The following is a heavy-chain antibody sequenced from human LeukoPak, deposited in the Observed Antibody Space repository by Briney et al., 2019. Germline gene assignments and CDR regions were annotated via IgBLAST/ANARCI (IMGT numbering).Heavy chain of an antibody. CDR1: GFTVSSNY. D-gene: IGHD3-10*01. Sequence: PGGSLRLSCTVFGFTVSSNYMSWVRQAPGKGLEWVSVIYSGGSTYYADSVKGRFTISRDNSKNTLYLQMNSLRAEDTAVYYCARVSDGSGSYYFIPGAFDIWGQGTMVTVSS. J-gene: IGHJ3*02. CDR3: ARVSDGSGSYYFIPGAFDI. CDR2: IYSGGST. V-gene: IGHV3-53*01.